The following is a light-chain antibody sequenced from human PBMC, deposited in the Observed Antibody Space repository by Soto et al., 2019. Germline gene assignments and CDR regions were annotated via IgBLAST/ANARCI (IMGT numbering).Light chain of an antibody. CDR1: QSISSW. J-gene: IGKJ1*01. V-gene: IGKV1-5*03. CDR2: NAS. Sequence: DIQMTQSPSTLSASVGDRVTITCRASQSISSWLAWYQQKPGKAPKLLLYNASNLESGVPSRFSGSGSCTDFTLTISSLQPDDFATYYCQQYSTYSWTFGQGTQVEIK. CDR3: QQYSTYSWT.